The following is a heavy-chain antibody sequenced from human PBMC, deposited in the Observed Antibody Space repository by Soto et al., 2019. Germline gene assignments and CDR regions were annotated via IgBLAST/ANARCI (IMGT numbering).Heavy chain of an antibody. Sequence: QVQLVESGGGVVQPGRSLRLSCAASGFTFSSYGMHWVRQAPGKGLEWVAVIWYDGSNKYYADSVKGRFNISRDNSKNTLYLQMNSLRAEDTAVYYCARDSDSSALDYWGQGTLVTVSA. D-gene: IGHD3-22*01. V-gene: IGHV3-33*01. CDR1: GFTFSSYG. J-gene: IGHJ4*02. CDR3: ARDSDSSALDY. CDR2: IWYDGSNK.